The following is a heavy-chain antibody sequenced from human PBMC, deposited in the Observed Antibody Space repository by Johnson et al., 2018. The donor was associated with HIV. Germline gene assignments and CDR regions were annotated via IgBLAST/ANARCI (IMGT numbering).Heavy chain of an antibody. D-gene: IGHD3-16*01. J-gene: IGHJ3*02. CDR2: IRYDGGDE. V-gene: IGHV3-30*02. Sequence: QVKLVESGGGVVQPGGSQRLSCAASGFIFSTYGMNWVRQVPGKGLEWVAFIRYDGGDEYYADSVKGRFTISRDNSKNTLYLQMNSLRGEDPAMYYCAKGPGVGSVGELFLDAFDIWGQGTMVTVS. CDR1: GFIFSTYG. CDR3: AKGPGVGSVGELFLDAFDI.